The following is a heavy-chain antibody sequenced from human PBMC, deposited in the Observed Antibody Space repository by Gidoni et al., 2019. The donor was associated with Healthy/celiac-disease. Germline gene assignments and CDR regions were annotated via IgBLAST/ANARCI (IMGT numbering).Heavy chain of an antibody. Sequence: EVQLLESGGGLVQPGGSLRLSCAASGFTFSSYAMSWVRQSPGKGLGWVSAISGSVGSTDYADSVKGRFTISRDNSKNTLYLQMNSLRAEDTAVYYCAKDASPEYSGYDSSLFDYWGQGTLVTVSS. J-gene: IGHJ4*02. D-gene: IGHD5-12*01. CDR2: ISGSVGST. CDR3: AKDASPEYSGYDSSLFDY. V-gene: IGHV3-23*01. CDR1: GFTFSSYA.